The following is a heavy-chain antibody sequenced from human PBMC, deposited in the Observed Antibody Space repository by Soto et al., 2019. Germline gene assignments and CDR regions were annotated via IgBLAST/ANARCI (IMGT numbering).Heavy chain of an antibody. J-gene: IGHJ5*02. V-gene: IGHV4-59*01. D-gene: IGHD3-3*01. CDR2: IYYSGST. CDR3: ARDHYDFWSGYSYGWFDP. Sequence: PSETLSLTCTVAGGSSSSYYWSWIRQHPGKGLEWIGYIYYSGSTNYNPSLKSRVTISVDTSKNQFSLKLSSVTAADTAVYYCARDHYDFWSGYSYGWFDPWGQGTLVTVSS. CDR1: GGSSSSYY.